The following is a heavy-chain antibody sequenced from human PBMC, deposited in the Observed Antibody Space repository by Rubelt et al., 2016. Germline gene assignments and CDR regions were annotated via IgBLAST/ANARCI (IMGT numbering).Heavy chain of an antibody. J-gene: IGHJ4*02. V-gene: IGHV1-18*01. CDR2: ISAYNGNT. CDR3: ASGGIGARRFDC. Sequence: QVQLVQSGAEVKKPGASVKVSCKASGYTFTSYGISWVRQAPGQGLEWMGWISAYNGNTNDAQTLQGRVRMTTDTSRRTADMELRSLRSGVTAGYYCASGGIGARRFDCGGQGTLVTVSS. D-gene: IGHD6-6*01. CDR1: GYTFTSYG.